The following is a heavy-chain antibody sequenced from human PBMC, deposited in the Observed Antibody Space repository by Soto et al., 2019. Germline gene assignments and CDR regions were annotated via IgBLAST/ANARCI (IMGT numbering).Heavy chain of an antibody. V-gene: IGHV3-30*18. Sequence: GGSLRLACAASGFTFSSYGMHWVRQAPGKGLEWVAVISYDGSNKYYADSVKGRFTISRDNSKNTLYLQMNSLRAEDTAVYYCAKCPLDGWTSFDPWGQGT. J-gene: IGHJ5*02. CDR1: GFTFSSYG. CDR2: ISYDGSNK. CDR3: AKCPLDGWTSFDP. D-gene: IGHD3-10*01.